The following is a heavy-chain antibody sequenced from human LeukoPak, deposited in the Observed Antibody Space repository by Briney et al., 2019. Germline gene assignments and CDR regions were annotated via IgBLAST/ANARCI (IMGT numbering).Heavy chain of an antibody. CDR2: ISYDGSNK. CDR1: GFTFSTYA. Sequence: PGGSLRLSCAASGFTFSTYAMHWVRQAPGKGLEWVAVISYDGSNKYYADSVKGRFTISRDNSKNTLYLQMNSLRAEDTAVYYCARGSLVHYYGSGSYRTRAGFDYWGQGTLVTVSS. D-gene: IGHD3-10*01. CDR3: ARGSLVHYYGSGSYRTRAGFDY. J-gene: IGHJ4*02. V-gene: IGHV3-30*04.